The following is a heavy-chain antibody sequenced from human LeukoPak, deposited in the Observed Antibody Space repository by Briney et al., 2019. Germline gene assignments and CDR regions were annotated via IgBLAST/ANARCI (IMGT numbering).Heavy chain of an antibody. V-gene: IGHV3-23*01. J-gene: IGHJ3*02. CDR1: GFTFSSYA. D-gene: IGHD1-1*01. Sequence: PGRSLRLSCAASGFTFSSYAMSWVRQAPGKGLEWVSAIGGSGGSTYYADSVKGRFTISRDNSKNTLYLQMNSLRAEDTAVYYCAKEPRYNWNDPRDAFDIWGQGTVVTVSS. CDR2: IGGSGGST. CDR3: AKEPRYNWNDPRDAFDI.